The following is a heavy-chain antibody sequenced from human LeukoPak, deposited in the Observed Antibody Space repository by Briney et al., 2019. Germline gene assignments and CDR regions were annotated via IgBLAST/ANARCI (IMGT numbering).Heavy chain of an antibody. D-gene: IGHD2-2*01. Sequence: KPSETLSLTCAVYGGSFSGYYWSWIRQPPGKGLEWIGEINHSGSTNYNPSLKSRVTISVDTSKNQFSLKLSSVTAADTAVYYCASVPIPPGVSSRRANYFDYWGQGTLVTVSS. V-gene: IGHV4-34*01. CDR3: ASVPIPPGVSSRRANYFDY. CDR2: INHSGST. CDR1: GGSFSGYY. J-gene: IGHJ4*02.